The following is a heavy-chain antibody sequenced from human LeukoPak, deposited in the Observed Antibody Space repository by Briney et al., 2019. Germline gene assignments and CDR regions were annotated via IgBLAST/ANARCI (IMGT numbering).Heavy chain of an antibody. D-gene: IGHD3-22*01. CDR1: GFSVRTNF. CDR3: TRSGYRHPYHFES. Sequence: GGSLRLSSAVSGFSVRTNFMSWVRQAPGKGLEWVSIIYTGGGTDHADSVKGRFTISRDNSKNTLSLQMNSLRADDTAIYYCTRSGYRHPYHFESWGQGTLVIVSS. CDR2: IYTGGGT. V-gene: IGHV3-53*01. J-gene: IGHJ4*02.